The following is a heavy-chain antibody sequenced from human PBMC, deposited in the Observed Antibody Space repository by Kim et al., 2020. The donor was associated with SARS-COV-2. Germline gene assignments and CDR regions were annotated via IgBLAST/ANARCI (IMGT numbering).Heavy chain of an antibody. J-gene: IGHJ4*01. CDR3: AESPYYYESSSSGDYFDY. Sequence: GSLRLSCAASGFTFSSYAMSWVRQAPGKGLEWVSGMSGNGGSIYYAESVKGRFTISRDNSKNTLYLQMDSLRAEDTAVYYCAESPYYYESSSSGDYFDY. CDR2: MSGNGGSI. CDR1: GFTFSSYA. D-gene: IGHD3-22*01. V-gene: IGHV3-23*01.